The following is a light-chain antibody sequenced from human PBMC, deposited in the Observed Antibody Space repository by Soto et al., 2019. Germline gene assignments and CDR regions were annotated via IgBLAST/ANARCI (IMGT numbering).Light chain of an antibody. CDR1: SSDVGGYNY. J-gene: IGLJ3*02. CDR3: SSYRSGTILGL. Sequence: QSALTQPASVSGSPGQSITISCTGTSSDVGGYNYVSWYQQHPGKAPKLMIYEVSNRPSGVSNRFSGSKSGNTASLTISGLQAEDEADYYCSSYRSGTILGLFGGGTKLTVL. V-gene: IGLV2-14*01. CDR2: EVS.